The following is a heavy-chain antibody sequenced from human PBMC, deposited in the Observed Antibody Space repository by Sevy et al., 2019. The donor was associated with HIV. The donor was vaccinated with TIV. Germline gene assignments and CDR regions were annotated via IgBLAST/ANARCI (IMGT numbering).Heavy chain of an antibody. J-gene: IGHJ5*02. CDR1: GGSFSGYY. D-gene: IGHD2-2*01. CDR3: ARSPPIVVVPGAPSWFDP. V-gene: IGHV4-34*01. CDR2: INHSGST. Sequence: SETLSLTCAVHGGSFSGYYWNWIRQPPGKGLEWIGEINHSGSTNYNPSLKGRVTISVDTSKNRFSLKLSSVTAADTAVYYCARSPPIVVVPGAPSWFDPWGQGTLVTVSS.